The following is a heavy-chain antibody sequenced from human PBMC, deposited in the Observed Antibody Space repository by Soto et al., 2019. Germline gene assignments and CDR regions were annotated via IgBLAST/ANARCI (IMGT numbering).Heavy chain of an antibody. CDR1: GFTFSDHY. CDR3: ASLEMAPVYGMDV. D-gene: IGHD5-12*01. CDR2: TRNKANSYTT. V-gene: IGHV3-72*01. J-gene: IGHJ6*02. Sequence: EVQLVESGGGLVQPGGSLRLSCAASGFTFSDHYMDWVRQAPGKGLEWVGRTRNKANSYTTEYAASVKGRFTISRDDSKHPLYLQMNSLKTEDTAVYYCASLEMAPVYGMDVWGQGTTVTVSS.